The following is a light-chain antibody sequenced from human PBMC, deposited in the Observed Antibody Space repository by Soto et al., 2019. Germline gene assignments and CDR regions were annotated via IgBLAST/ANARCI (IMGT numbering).Light chain of an antibody. CDR1: ESISVW. CDR3: QQYNSYSPT. J-gene: IGKJ1*01. Sequence: DIQMIHSRSTLSASVGDRFTITCRAIESISVWLAWYQQKSGKAPNLLIYQASRLESGVPSRFSGSGSETEFTLTISGLQPGDSAPYYCQQYNSYSPTFGQGTKVDIK. V-gene: IGKV1-5*03. CDR2: QAS.